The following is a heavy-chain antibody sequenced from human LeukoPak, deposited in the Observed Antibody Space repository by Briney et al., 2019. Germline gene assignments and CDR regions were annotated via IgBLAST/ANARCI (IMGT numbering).Heavy chain of an antibody. Sequence: ASVKVSCEASGYTFTSYDIDWVRQAAGQGLEWMGWMNPNSGNTGYAQKFQGRVTMTRNTAISTAYMELSSLRSEDTAVYYCATANNTWSDYKYGMDVWGQGTTVAVSS. V-gene: IGHV1-8*01. CDR3: ATANNTWSDYKYGMDV. J-gene: IGHJ6*02. CDR2: MNPNSGNT. CDR1: GYTFTSYD. D-gene: IGHD1/OR15-1a*01.